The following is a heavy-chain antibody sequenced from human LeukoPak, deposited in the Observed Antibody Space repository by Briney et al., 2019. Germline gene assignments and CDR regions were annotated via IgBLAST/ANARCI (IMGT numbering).Heavy chain of an antibody. D-gene: IGHD6-19*01. J-gene: IGHJ4*02. CDR1: GFTFSNYW. CDR2: IRQDGGER. CDR3: AKSSRYGTGWYGKIDY. Sequence: PGGSLRLSCAASGFTFSNYWMNWVRQAPGKGLEWVANIRQDGGERYYVDSVTGRFIISRDNSKNTLYLQMDSLRADDTAVYYCAKSSRYGTGWYGKIDYWGQGTLVTVSS. V-gene: IGHV3-7*03.